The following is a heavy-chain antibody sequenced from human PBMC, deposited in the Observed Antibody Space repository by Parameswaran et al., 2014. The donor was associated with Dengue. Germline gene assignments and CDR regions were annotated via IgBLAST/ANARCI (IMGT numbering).Heavy chain of an antibody. CDR3: ARSYLGIIVGY. CDR1: GFTFSSYW. V-gene: IGHV3-74*01. CDR2: INSDGSST. D-gene: IGHD1-14*01. Sequence: GESLKISCAASGFTFSSYWMHWVRQAPGKGLVWVSRINSDGSSTSYADSVKGRFTISRDNAKNTLYLQMNSLRAEDTAVYYCARSYLGIIVGYWGQGTLVTVSS. J-gene: IGHJ4*02.